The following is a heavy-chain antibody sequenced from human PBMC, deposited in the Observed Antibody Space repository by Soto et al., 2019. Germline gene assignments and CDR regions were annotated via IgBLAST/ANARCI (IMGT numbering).Heavy chain of an antibody. CDR2: ISNNGAPT. CDR1: GFTFSNYE. Sequence: EAQLVESGGGLVQPGGSLRLSCAASGFTFSNYEMHWVRQAPGKGLEYVSGISNNGAPTDYAKPVKGRVTISRDNSANTLYLRMGSLRAEDMALYYCARRGYGSRWPNVDMVVWGKGTTVTVS. CDR3: ARRGYGSRWPNVDMVV. J-gene: IGHJ6*03. D-gene: IGHD6-13*01. V-gene: IGHV3-64*01.